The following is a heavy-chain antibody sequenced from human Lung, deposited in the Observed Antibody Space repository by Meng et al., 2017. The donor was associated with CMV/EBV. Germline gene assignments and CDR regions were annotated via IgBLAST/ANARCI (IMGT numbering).Heavy chain of an antibody. J-gene: IGHJ4*02. D-gene: IGHD6-19*01. CDR1: GGSISSSNW. Sequence: QVQLQGSGPGLGKPSGTLSLPFAVSGGSISSSNWWSWVRQPPGKGLEWIGEIYHSGSTNYNPSLKSRVTISVDKSKNQFSLKLSSVTAADTAVYYCASFPPPGKQWLVTDYWGQGTLVTVAS. CDR3: ASFPPPGKQWLVTDY. CDR2: IYHSGST. V-gene: IGHV4-4*02.